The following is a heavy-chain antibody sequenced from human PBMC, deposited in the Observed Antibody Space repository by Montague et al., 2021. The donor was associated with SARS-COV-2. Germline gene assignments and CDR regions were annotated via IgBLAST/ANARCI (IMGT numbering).Heavy chain of an antibody. Sequence: SETLSLTCTVSGGSISSSSYYWGWIRQPPGKGLEWIGRIFYSGSTDYNPSLKSRVTISVDTSKNQFSLKLSSVTAADTAVYYCASMVRAQVYYFDYRGQGTLVTVSS. CDR3: ASMVRAQVYYFDY. CDR2: IFYSGST. J-gene: IGHJ4*02. V-gene: IGHV4-39*01. CDR1: GGSISSSSYY. D-gene: IGHD3-10*01.